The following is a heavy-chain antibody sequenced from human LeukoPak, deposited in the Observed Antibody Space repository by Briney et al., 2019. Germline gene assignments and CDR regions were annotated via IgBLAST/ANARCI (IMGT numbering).Heavy chain of an antibody. CDR3: ARRGGGFSSSWHWYFDL. D-gene: IGHD6-13*01. CDR1: GGSISSYY. CDR2: INYSEST. J-gene: IGHJ2*01. Sequence: SETLSLTCTVSGGSISSYYWSWIRQPPGKGLEWIGYINYSESTNYNPSLKSRVTISVDTSKDHFSLKLSSVTAADTAVYYCARRGGGFSSSWHWYFDLWGRGTLVTVSS. V-gene: IGHV4-59*01.